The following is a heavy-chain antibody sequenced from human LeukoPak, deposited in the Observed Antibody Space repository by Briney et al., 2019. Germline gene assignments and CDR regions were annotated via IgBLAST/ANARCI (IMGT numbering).Heavy chain of an antibody. Sequence: GGSLRLSCAASGFTFSSYAMHWVRQAPGKGPEWVAVISYDGSNKYYADSVKGRFTISRDNSKNTLYLQMNSLRAEDTAVYYCARFQFAAAAPSGYWGQGTLVTVSS. J-gene: IGHJ4*02. CDR1: GFTFSSYA. CDR2: ISYDGSNK. V-gene: IGHV3-30-3*01. CDR3: ARFQFAAAAPSGY. D-gene: IGHD2-2*01.